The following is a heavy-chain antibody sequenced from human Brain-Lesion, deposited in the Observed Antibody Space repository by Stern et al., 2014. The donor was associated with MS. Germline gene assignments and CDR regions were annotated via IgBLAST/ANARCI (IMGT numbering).Heavy chain of an antibody. CDR3: ARVYNTIYGIVTQRGSGMDV. CDR1: GFTFGNYW. CDR2: IKADGTEK. J-gene: IGHJ6*02. V-gene: IGHV3-7*01. D-gene: IGHD3-3*01. Sequence: EMQLVESGGGLVQPGGSLTISCTAAGFTFGNYWMTWVRQAPGQGLEWVANIKADGTEKNYVDSVKGRFTISRDNARNSLYLQMNSLRVEDTALYYCARVYNTIYGIVTQRGSGMDVWGQGTTVIVSS.